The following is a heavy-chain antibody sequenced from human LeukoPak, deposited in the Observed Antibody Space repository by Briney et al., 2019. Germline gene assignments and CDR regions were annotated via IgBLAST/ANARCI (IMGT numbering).Heavy chain of an antibody. CDR1: GGSISSYY. Sequence: SETLSLTCTVSGGSISSYYWSWIRQPPGKGLEWIGYIYYSGSTNYNPSFKSRVTISVDTSKNQFSLKLSSVTAADTAVYYCATLLWFGVGDYWGQGTLVTVSS. D-gene: IGHD3-10*01. CDR2: IYYSGST. J-gene: IGHJ4*02. V-gene: IGHV4-59*01. CDR3: ATLLWFGVGDY.